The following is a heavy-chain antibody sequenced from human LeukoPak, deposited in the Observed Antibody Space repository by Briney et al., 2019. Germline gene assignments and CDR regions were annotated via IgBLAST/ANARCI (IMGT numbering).Heavy chain of an antibody. CDR1: GFTFSSYG. V-gene: IGHV3-30*18. D-gene: IGHD2-2*01. J-gene: IGHJ6*02. CDR2: ISYDGSNK. CDR3: AKPPGPDIVVVPAHYYYYGMDV. Sequence: GGSLRLSYAASGFTFSSYGMDWVRQAPGKGLEWVAVISYDGSNKYYADSVKGRFTISRDNSKNTPYLQMNSLRAEDTAVYYCAKPPGPDIVVVPAHYYYYGMDVWGQGTTVTVSS.